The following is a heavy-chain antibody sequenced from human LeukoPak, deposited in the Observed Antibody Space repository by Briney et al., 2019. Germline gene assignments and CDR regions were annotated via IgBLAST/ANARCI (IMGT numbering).Heavy chain of an antibody. CDR3: ARGHDFWSVYFDY. V-gene: IGHV4-34*01. D-gene: IGHD3-3*01. CDR1: GGSFSGYY. Sequence: SSETLSLTCAVYGGSFSGYYWSWIRQPPGKGLEWIGEINHSGSTNYNPSLKSRVTISVDTSKNQFSLKLSSVTAADTAVYYCARGHDFWSVYFDYWGQGTLVTVSS. CDR2: INHSGST. J-gene: IGHJ4*02.